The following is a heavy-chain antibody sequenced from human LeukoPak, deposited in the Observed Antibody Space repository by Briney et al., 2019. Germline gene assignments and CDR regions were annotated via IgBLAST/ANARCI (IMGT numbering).Heavy chain of an antibody. D-gene: IGHD1-26*01. Sequence: SETLSLTCTVSGGSISSYYWTWIRQPAGKGLEWIGYIFHSGSTNYNPSLKSRVTISVDTSKNQFSLKLSSVTAADTAVYYCVRGRTSYNWFDPWGQGTLVTVSS. CDR3: VRGRTSYNWFDP. J-gene: IGHJ5*02. CDR1: GGSISSYY. V-gene: IGHV4-59*01. CDR2: IFHSGST.